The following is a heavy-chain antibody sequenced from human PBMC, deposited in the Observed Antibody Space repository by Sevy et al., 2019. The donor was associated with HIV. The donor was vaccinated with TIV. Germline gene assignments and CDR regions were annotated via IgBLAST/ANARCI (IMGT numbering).Heavy chain of an antibody. Sequence: SETLSLTCSVSGGSFSSSPYYWAWIRQPPGQGLEWIGSVFYSGSTYYTPSLKSRVTISWDTSKTHFSLKLRFVTAADTAVYYCARGGPTGEWFDPWGQGTLVTVSS. D-gene: IGHD1-26*01. CDR3: ARGGPTGEWFDP. CDR2: VFYSGST. J-gene: IGHJ5*02. V-gene: IGHV4-39*02. CDR1: GGSFSSSPYY.